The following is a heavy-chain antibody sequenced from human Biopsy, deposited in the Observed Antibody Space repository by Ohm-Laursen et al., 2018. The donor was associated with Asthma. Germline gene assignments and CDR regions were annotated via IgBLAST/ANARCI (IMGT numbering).Heavy chain of an antibody. D-gene: IGHD3-3*01. Sequence: SLRLSCTASGFTFSSYSMNWVRQAPGKGLEWVSSINSSSSYIYYADSVKGRFTISRDNAKNSLYLQMNSLRAEDTAVYYCARVDTIFGVVIPIYYYYGMDVWGQGTTVTVSS. J-gene: IGHJ6*02. CDR2: INSSSSYI. V-gene: IGHV3-21*01. CDR1: GFTFSSYS. CDR3: ARVDTIFGVVIPIYYYYGMDV.